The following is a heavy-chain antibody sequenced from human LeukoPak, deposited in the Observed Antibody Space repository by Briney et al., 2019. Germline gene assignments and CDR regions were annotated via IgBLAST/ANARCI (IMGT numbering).Heavy chain of an antibody. CDR2: LTNSGGTT. V-gene: IGHV3-23*01. CDR1: GFTFSNAW. D-gene: IGHD1-14*01. Sequence: PGGSLRLSCAASGFTFSNAWMSWVRQAPGKGLEWVSTLTNSGGTTYYADSVKGRFTISRDNSKNALYLQMNSLRDEDTAIYYCANRRNYASDYWGQGTLVTVSS. J-gene: IGHJ4*02. CDR3: ANRRNYASDY.